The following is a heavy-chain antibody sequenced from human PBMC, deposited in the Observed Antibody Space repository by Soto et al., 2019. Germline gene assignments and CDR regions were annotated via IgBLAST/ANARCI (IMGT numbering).Heavy chain of an antibody. CDR2: INHSGST. CDR1: GGSFSGYY. Sequence: SETLSLTCAVYGGSFSGYYWSWIRQPPGKGLEWIGEINHSGSTNYNPSLKSRVTISVDTSKNQFSLKLSSVTAADTAVYYCARIKWFHPGPFDYYYYGMDVWGQGTTVTVSS. V-gene: IGHV4-34*01. D-gene: IGHD3-22*01. J-gene: IGHJ6*02. CDR3: ARIKWFHPGPFDYYYYGMDV.